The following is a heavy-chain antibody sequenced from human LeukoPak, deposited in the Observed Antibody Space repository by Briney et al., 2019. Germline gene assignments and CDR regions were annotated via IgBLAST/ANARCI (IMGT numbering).Heavy chain of an antibody. D-gene: IGHD2-15*01. V-gene: IGHV3-64*01. J-gene: IGHJ6*03. CDR3: ARGDADCSGGSCYSSYYYYMYV. Sequence: PGGSLRLSCAASGFTFSSYAMHWVRQAPGKGLEYVSAISSNGGSTYYANSVKGRFTISRDNSKNTLYLQMGSLRAEDMAVYYCARGDADCSGGSCYSSYYYYMYVWGKGTTVTVSS. CDR2: ISSNGGST. CDR1: GFTFSSYA.